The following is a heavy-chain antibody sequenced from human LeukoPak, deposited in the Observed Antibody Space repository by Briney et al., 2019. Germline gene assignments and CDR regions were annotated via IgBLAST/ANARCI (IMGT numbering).Heavy chain of an antibody. D-gene: IGHD6-6*01. CDR3: ARDFKTSSSASFDYFDY. Sequence: PGRSLRLCCAASGFTFSSYGMHWVRQATGKGLEWVAVIWYDGSNKYYADSVKGRFTISRDNSKNTLYLQMNSLRPEDTAVYYCARDFKTSSSASFDYFDYWGQGTLVTVSS. CDR2: IWYDGSNK. V-gene: IGHV3-33*01. CDR1: GFTFSSYG. J-gene: IGHJ4*02.